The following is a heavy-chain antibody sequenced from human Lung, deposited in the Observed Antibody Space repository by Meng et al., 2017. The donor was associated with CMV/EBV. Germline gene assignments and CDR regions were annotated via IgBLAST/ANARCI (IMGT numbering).Heavy chain of an antibody. Sequence: LTRTVSGGSVSSGSYYWSWIRQPPGKGLEWIGYIYYSGSTNYNPSLKSRVTISADTSKNQFSLRLSSVTAADTAVYYCARAGPGWFDPWGQGTLVTVSS. J-gene: IGHJ5*02. CDR1: GGSVSSGSYY. CDR2: IYYSGST. CDR3: ARAGPGWFDP. V-gene: IGHV4-61*01.